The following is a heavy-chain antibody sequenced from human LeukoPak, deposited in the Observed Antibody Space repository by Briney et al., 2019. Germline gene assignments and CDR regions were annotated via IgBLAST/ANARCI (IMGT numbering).Heavy chain of an antibody. J-gene: IGHJ6*01. CDR3: GRSCLEYMHV. Sequence: SQTLSLTCTVSADSINPYYWNWVRQPAGKGLEWLGHIYKSGSTNYNPSLKSRVTISLATSKNHFSLKLTSCTPPARARFFVGRSCLEYMHVWGEGTAVSVSS. V-gene: IGHV4-4*07. D-gene: IGHD1-1*01. CDR1: ADSINPYY. CDR2: IYKSGST.